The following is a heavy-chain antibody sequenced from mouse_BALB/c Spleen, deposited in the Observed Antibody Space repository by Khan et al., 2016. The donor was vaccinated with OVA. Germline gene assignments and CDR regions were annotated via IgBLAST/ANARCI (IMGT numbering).Heavy chain of an antibody. V-gene: IGHV9-1*02. Sequence: QIQLVQSGPELKKPGETVKISCKASEYTFTNYRMNWMKQAPGKGLKWMGWINTYTGEPAYADDFKGRFAFSLETSAGTAYLQINNLKNEDMATYFCARETTYWYFDVWGAGTTVTVSS. CDR1: EYTFTNYR. J-gene: IGHJ1*01. D-gene: IGHD2-1*01. CDR2: INTYTGEP. CDR3: ARETTYWYFDV.